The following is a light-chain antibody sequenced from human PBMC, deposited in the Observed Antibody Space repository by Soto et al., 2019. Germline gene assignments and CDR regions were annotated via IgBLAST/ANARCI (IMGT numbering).Light chain of an antibody. J-gene: IGLJ2*01. V-gene: IGLV2-14*01. CDR3: ASYTGTSTDVL. CDR2: EVR. CDR1: SSDIGRYNY. Sequence: QSALTQPAAVSGPPGQSITISCTGTSSDIGRYNYVSWYQQHPGKAPKLVIYEVRNRPSGISNRFSASKSGNTASLTISGLQAEDEADYYCASYTGTSTDVLFGGGTKLTVL.